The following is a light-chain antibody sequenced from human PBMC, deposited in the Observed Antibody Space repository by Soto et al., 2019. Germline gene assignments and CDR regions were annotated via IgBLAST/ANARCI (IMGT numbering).Light chain of an antibody. J-gene: IGKJ1*01. CDR3: QQYNNRPPRT. CDR1: QSVSNN. CDR2: GAS. Sequence: EIVMTQSPAILSVSPGERATLSCRASQSVSNNLAWYQQKFGQAHRLLIYGASTRATGIPARFSGSGSGTDFTLTISRVQSEDFAVYYCQQYNNRPPRTFGQGTKVEIK. V-gene: IGKV3-15*01.